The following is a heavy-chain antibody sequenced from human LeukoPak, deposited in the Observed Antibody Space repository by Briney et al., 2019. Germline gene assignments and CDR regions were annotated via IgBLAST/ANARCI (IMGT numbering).Heavy chain of an antibody. CDR2: ISASGGST. D-gene: IGHD4-11*01. Sequence: GGSLRLSCAASGFTFSSYAMNWVRQAPGKGLEWVSMISASGGSTYYADSVKGRFTISRDNSKNTLYLQMNSLTAEDTAIYYCAKDRLSKSDYWGQGTLVTVSS. CDR3: AKDRLSKSDY. J-gene: IGHJ4*02. CDR1: GFTFSSYA. V-gene: IGHV3-23*01.